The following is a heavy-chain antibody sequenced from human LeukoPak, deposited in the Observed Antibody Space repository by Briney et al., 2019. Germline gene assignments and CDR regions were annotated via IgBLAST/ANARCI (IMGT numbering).Heavy chain of an antibody. CDR2: ISAYNGNT. V-gene: IGHV1-18*01. CDR1: GYTFTSYG. CDR3: AKLGSPEYYDYVWGSYRREYYFDY. Sequence: ASVKVSCKASGYTFTSYGISWVRQAPGQGLEWMGWISAYNGNTNYAQKLQGRVTMTTDTSTSTAYMELRSLRSDDTAVYYCAKLGSPEYYDYVWGSYRREYYFDYWGQGTLVTVSS. J-gene: IGHJ4*02. D-gene: IGHD3-16*02.